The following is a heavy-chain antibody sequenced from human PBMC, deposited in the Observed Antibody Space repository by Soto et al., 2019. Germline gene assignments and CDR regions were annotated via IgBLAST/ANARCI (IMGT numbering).Heavy chain of an antibody. CDR1: GYSFSSYW. Sequence: GESLKISCKGSGYSFSSYWIGWVRQMPGKGLEWMGIIYPGDSDTKSNPAFQGQVTISADKSISTAYLQWSSLKASDTAIYYCARTVARDYSAYDHHFDYWGQGTRVTVSS. CDR2: IYPGDSDT. J-gene: IGHJ4*02. CDR3: ARTVARDYSAYDHHFDY. D-gene: IGHD4-4*01. V-gene: IGHV5-51*01.